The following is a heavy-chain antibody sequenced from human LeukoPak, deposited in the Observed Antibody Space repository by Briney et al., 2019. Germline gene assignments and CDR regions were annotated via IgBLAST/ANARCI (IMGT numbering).Heavy chain of an antibody. V-gene: IGHV3-7*01. CDR3: TRGGTTVTPKNFDY. CDR1: GFTFSSYW. D-gene: IGHD4-17*01. J-gene: IGHJ4*02. Sequence: GRSLRLSCAASGFTFSSYWMSWVRQAPGKGLEWVANIKQDGSQQYYVDSVKGRFTISRDNANNSLYLQMNSLTSEDTAVYYCTRGGTTVTPKNFDYWGQGILVTVSS. CDR2: IKQDGSQQ.